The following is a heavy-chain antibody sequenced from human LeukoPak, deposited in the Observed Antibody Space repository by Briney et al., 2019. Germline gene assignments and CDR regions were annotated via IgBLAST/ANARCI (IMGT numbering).Heavy chain of an antibody. V-gene: IGHV3-15*01. CDR3: ITPLPYSAQ. CDR1: GFTMRNHW. D-gene: IGHD2-21*01. Sequence: PGGSLRLSCAASGFTMRNHWMSWVRQAPGKGLEWVGRIKPKTDGETTEYAAPVKDRFSISRDDSKSMMYLQMNSLKTEDTAVYYCITPLPYSAQGGQGTLVTVSS. CDR2: IKPKTDGETT. J-gene: IGHJ4*02.